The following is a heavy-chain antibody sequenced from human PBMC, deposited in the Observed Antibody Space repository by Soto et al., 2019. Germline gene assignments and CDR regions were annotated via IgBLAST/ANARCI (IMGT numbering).Heavy chain of an antibody. CDR2: IYHSGST. CDR1: GGSISSSNW. CDR3: AKRGAYYDFWSGPGDYYYYGMDV. V-gene: IGHV4-4*02. J-gene: IGHJ6*02. Sequence: SETLSLTCAVSGGSISSSNWWSWVRQPPGKGLEWIGEIYHSGSTNYNPSLKSRVTISVDKSKNQFSLKLSSVTAAGTAVYYCAKRGAYYDFWSGPGDYYYYGMDVWGQGTTVTVSS. D-gene: IGHD3-3*01.